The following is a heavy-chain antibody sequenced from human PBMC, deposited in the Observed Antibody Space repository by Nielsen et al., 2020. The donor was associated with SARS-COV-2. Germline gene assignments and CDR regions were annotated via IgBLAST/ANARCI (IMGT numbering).Heavy chain of an antibody. CDR3: ARGDYYYGMDV. CDR2: IYCSGST. Sequence: SETLSLTCTVSGGSISTYYWSWIRQPPGKGLEWIGYIYCSGSTNYNPSLKSRVTISVDTSKNQFSLKLGSVTAADTAVYYCARGDYYYGMDVWGQGTTVTVSS. CDR1: GGSISTYY. J-gene: IGHJ6*02. V-gene: IGHV4-59*13.